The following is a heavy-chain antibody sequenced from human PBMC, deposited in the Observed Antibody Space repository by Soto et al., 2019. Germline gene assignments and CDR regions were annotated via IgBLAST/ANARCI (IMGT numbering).Heavy chain of an antibody. CDR3: ARGIFGSGTANDY. Sequence: EVQLVESGGGLVQPGGSLRLSCAASGFTFRGSWMHWVRQAPGKGLVWVSRINGDGSGTSYADFVKGRFTISRDDAKNTLFLQMNGLRAEDTAVHYCARGIFGSGTANDYWGQGTLVTVSS. J-gene: IGHJ4*02. D-gene: IGHD3-10*01. V-gene: IGHV3-74*01. CDR2: INGDGSGT. CDR1: GFTFRGSW.